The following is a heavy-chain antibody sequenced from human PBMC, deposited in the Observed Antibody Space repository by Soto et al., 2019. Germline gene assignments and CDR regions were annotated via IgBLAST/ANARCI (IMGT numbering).Heavy chain of an antibody. CDR3: ARSSYDFWSGYYQGFDY. V-gene: IGHV4-39*01. CDR2: IYYSGST. D-gene: IGHD3-3*01. J-gene: IGHJ4*02. CDR1: GFSISSSIYY. Sequence: SETLSLTYTFSGFSISSSIYYLGWIRPPPGKGLEWIGGIYYSGSTYYNPSLKSRVTISVDTSKNQFSLKLSSVTAADTAVYYCARSSYDFWSGYYQGFDYWGQGTLVTVSS.